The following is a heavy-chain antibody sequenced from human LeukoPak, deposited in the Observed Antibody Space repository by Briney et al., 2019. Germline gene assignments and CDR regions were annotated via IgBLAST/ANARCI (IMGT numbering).Heavy chain of an antibody. CDR3: ARGKENPWERTVDL. V-gene: IGHV1-2*02. D-gene: IGHD1-26*01. CDR2: INPNSGGT. Sequence: ASVKVSCKASGYTFTDYFIHWVRQAPGQGLEWMGWINPNSGGTNYAQKFQGRVTVTGDTSISTVYMELSRLRSDDTAVYYCARGKENPWERTVDLWGQGTMVTVSS. J-gene: IGHJ3*01. CDR1: GYTFTDYF.